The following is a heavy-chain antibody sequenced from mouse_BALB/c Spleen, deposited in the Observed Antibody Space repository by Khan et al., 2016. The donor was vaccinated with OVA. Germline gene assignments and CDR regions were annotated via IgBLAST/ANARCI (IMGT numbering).Heavy chain of an antibody. CDR3: ARRTLDY. CDR2: IDPFNGGT. J-gene: IGHJ4*01. V-gene: IGHV1S135*01. Sequence: VQLQQSGPELMKPGASVKISCKASAYSFTTYYMHWVKQSHGKSLEWIGCIDPFNGGTTYNQKFKGKATLTVDKSSSTAYMHLSTLTSEDSAVYYCARRTLDYWGQGTSLTVSS. CDR1: AYSFTTYY.